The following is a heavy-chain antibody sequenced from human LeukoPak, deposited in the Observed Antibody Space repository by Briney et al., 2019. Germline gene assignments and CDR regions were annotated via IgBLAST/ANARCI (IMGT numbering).Heavy chain of an antibody. CDR2: IYHSGIT. Sequence: SETLSLTCTVSGYSIRSGFYWGWIRQPPGKGLEWIGNIYHSGITYYTPSLKSRVTISVDTSKNQFYLKLNSVTAADTAVYYCARVTGYTIEDYFDYWGQGTLVTVSS. D-gene: IGHD3-9*01. V-gene: IGHV4-38-2*02. J-gene: IGHJ4*02. CDR3: ARVTGYTIEDYFDY. CDR1: GYSIRSGFY.